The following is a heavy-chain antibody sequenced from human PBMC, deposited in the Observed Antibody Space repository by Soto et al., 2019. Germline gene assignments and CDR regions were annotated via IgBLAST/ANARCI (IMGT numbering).Heavy chain of an antibody. J-gene: IGHJ5*02. D-gene: IGHD6-19*01. CDR1: GDSVSSNSAA. V-gene: IGHV6-1*01. CDR2: TYYRSKWYN. CDR3: ARDRRVAVAGTRGGWFDP. Sequence: PSQTLSLTCAISGDSVSSNSAAWNWIRQSPSRGLEWLGRTYYRSKWYNDYAVSVKSRITINPDTSKNQFSLQLNSATPEDTAVYYCARDRRVAVAGTRGGWFDPWGQGTLVTVSS.